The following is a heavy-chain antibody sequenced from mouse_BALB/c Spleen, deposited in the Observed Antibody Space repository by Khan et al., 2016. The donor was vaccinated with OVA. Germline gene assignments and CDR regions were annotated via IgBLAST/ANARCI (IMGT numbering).Heavy chain of an antibody. V-gene: IGHV2-9*02. D-gene: IGHD1-3*01. CDR3: ARSEDI. CDR2: IWAGGST. Sequence: QVQLQQSGPGLVAPSQSLSITCTVSGFSLTSYGVHWVRQPPGKGLEWLGVIWAGGSTNYNSALMSRLSISKDNSKSQVFLKMNGLQTDNKAMYYCARSEDIWGQGTTLTVTS. CDR1: GFSLTSYG. J-gene: IGHJ2*01.